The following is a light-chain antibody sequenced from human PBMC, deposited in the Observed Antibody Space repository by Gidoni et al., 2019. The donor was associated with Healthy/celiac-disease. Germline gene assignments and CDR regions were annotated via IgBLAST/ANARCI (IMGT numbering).Light chain of an antibody. CDR1: SASIASNY. CDR3: QSYDSSNRVV. CDR2: EDN. J-gene: IGLJ2*01. Sequence: NFLLTQPHSVSASPGKTVTISCTRSSASIASNYVQWDQQRPGSSPTTVIYEDNQRPPGVPHRFSGAIDSSSNSASLTISGLKTEDEADYYCQSYDSSNRVVFGGGTKLTVL. V-gene: IGLV6-57*01.